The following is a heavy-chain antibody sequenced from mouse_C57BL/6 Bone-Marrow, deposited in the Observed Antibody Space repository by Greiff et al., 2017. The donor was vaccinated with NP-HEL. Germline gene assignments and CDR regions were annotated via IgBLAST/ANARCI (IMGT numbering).Heavy chain of an antibody. D-gene: IGHD1-2*01. CDR1: GYAFSSSW. CDR2: IYPGDGDT. J-gene: IGHJ4*01. Sequence: QVQLQQSGPELVKPGASVKISCKASGYAFSSSWMNGVKQRPGKGLEWIGRIYPGDGDTNYNGKFKGKATLTADKSSSTAYMQLSSLTSEDSAVYFCASPLRRDAMDYWGQGTSVTVSS. CDR3: ASPLRRDAMDY. V-gene: IGHV1-82*01.